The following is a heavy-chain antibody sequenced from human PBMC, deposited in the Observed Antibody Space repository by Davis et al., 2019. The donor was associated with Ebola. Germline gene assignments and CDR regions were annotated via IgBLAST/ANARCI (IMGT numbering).Heavy chain of an antibody. D-gene: IGHD3-3*01. Sequence: GGSLRLSCTDSVITFSSYAMTWVRQAPGKGLEWVSAISGCGGNTYYADSVKGRFTISRDNSKKTMYLQMNSLRGEDTAVYYCARSGLSFGVVKYHYGMDAWGKGTTVTVSS. CDR3: ARSGLSFGVVKYHYGMDA. CDR2: ISGCGGNT. CDR1: VITFSSYA. V-gene: IGHV3-23*01. J-gene: IGHJ6*04.